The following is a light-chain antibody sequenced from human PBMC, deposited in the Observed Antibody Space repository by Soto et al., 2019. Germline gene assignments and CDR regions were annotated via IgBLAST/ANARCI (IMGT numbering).Light chain of an antibody. CDR3: SSYTRSGNYV. Sequence: QSALTQPASVSGSPGQSIAISCTGTSSDVGAYNCVSWYQQHPGKAPKLMIYDVSNRPSGVSNRFSGSKSGNTASLTISGLQAEDEADYYCSSYTRSGNYVFGTGTNVTVL. CDR1: SSDVGAYNC. J-gene: IGLJ1*01. CDR2: DVS. V-gene: IGLV2-14*01.